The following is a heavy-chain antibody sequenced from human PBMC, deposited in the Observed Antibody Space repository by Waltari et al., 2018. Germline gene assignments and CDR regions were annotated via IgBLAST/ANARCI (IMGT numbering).Heavy chain of an antibody. CDR3: ARGGRIVVVVAATRDFDY. Sequence: QVQLQQWGAGLLKPSETLSLTCAVYGGSFSGYYWSWIRKPPGKGLEWIGEINHSGSTNYNPSLKSRVTISVDTSKNQFSLKLSSVTAADTAVYYCARGGRIVVVVAATRDFDYWGQGTLVTVSS. D-gene: IGHD2-15*01. V-gene: IGHV4-34*01. CDR1: GGSFSGYY. J-gene: IGHJ4*02. CDR2: INHSGST.